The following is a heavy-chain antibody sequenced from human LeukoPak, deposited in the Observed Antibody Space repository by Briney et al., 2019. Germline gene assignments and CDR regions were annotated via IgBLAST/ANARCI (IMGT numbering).Heavy chain of an antibody. Sequence: SGPTLVQPTPTLTLTCTFSGFSLRTRGVGVGWIRQPPGKAPEWLALIYWNNDNRYSPSLKSRLTITKDTSKNQVVLTMTNMDPVDTATYYCASSRYDILTGHYNFDYWGQGTLVTVSS. CDR3: ASSRYDILTGHYNFDY. V-gene: IGHV2-5*01. D-gene: IGHD3-9*01. J-gene: IGHJ4*02. CDR2: IYWNNDN. CDR1: GFSLRTRGVG.